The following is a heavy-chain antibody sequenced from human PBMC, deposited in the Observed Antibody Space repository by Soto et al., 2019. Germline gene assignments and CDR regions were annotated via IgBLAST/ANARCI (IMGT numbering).Heavy chain of an antibody. D-gene: IGHD5-12*01. CDR2: IYYSGST. V-gene: IGHV4-31*03. CDR1: GGSISSGGYY. Sequence: SETLSLTCTVSGGSISSGGYYWSWIRQHPGKGLEWIGYIYYSGSTYYSPSLKSRVTISVDTSKNQFSLKLSSVTAADTAVYYCARDRGGDGYNFFDYYGMDVWGQGTTVTVSS. CDR3: ARDRGGDGYNFFDYYGMDV. J-gene: IGHJ6*02.